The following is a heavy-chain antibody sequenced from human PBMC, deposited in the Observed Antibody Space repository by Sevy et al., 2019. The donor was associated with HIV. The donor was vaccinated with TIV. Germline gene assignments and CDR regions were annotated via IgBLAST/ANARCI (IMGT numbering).Heavy chain of an antibody. CDR3: VRAIAADGSF. CDR2: IKQDGSVN. CDR1: GFTLNNYW. J-gene: IGHJ4*02. Sequence: GGSLRLSCAASGFTLNNYWMNWVRQAPGKGLEWVANIKQDGSVNYYVDSVKGRFTISRDNARNLVFLQMNSLRVEDTALYYCVRAIAADGSFWGQGTLVTVSS. D-gene: IGHD6-13*01. V-gene: IGHV3-7*01.